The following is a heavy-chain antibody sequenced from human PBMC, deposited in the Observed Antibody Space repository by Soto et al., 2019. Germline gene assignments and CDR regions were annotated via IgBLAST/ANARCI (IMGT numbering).Heavy chain of an antibody. J-gene: IGHJ6*02. V-gene: IGHV4-39*01. Sequence: SETLSLTCTVSGGSISSSSYYWGWIRQPPGKGLEWIGSIYYSGSTYYNPSLKSRVTISVDTSKNQFSLKLSSVTAADTAVYYCARHGQGRGWYARVTNGMDVWGQGTTVTVSS. CDR2: IYYSGST. D-gene: IGHD6-19*01. CDR1: GGSISSSSYY. CDR3: ARHGQGRGWYARVTNGMDV.